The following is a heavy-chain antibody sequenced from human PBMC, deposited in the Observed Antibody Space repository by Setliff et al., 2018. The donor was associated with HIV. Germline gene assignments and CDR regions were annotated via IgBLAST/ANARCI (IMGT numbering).Heavy chain of an antibody. Sequence: GGSLRLSCAASGFSFSNFAMSWVRQAPGKGLEWVSIISGGGGSTYDADSVKGRFTISRDNSKSTVYLQMDSLRAEDTAVYYCASGYCSAGACSRAFETWGQGTMVTVSS. D-gene: IGHD2-15*01. CDR3: ASGYCSAGACSRAFET. J-gene: IGHJ3*02. CDR1: GFSFSNFA. CDR2: ISGGGGST. V-gene: IGHV3-23*01.